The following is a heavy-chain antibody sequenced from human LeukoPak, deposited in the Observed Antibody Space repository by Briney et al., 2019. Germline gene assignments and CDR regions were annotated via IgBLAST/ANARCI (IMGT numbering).Heavy chain of an antibody. D-gene: IGHD3/OR15-3a*01. V-gene: IGHV3-33*01. Sequence: GGSLRLSCAASGFTFSSYDMHWVRQAPGKGLEWVAVIWYDGSNKYYADSVKGRFTISRDNSKNTLYLQMNSLRAEDTAVYYCARGRSGLPFDYWGQGTLVTVSS. CDR3: ARGRSGLPFDY. CDR1: GFTFSSYD. CDR2: IWYDGSNK. J-gene: IGHJ4*02.